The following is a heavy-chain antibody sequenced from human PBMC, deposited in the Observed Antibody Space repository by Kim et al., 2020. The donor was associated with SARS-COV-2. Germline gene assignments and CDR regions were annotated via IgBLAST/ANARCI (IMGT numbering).Heavy chain of an antibody. Sequence: GGSLRLSCAASGFSFSNYGMRWVRQAPGKGLEWVADIKQDGSKKYYADSVKGRFTISRDNSKNTLYLQMNSLRAEDTAVYYCAKDIGIVEVQDAIDIWGQGTMVTVSS. V-gene: IGHV3-30*18. CDR2: IKQDGSKK. CDR3: AKDIGIVEVQDAIDI. D-gene: IGHD3-22*01. J-gene: IGHJ3*02. CDR1: GFSFSNYG.